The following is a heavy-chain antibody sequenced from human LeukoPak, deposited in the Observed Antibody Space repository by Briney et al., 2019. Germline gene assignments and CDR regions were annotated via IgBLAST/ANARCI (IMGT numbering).Heavy chain of an antibody. CDR3: AREEGAIVVVPAAPSWFDP. Sequence: SVKVSCKASGYTFTSYGISWVRQAPGQGLEWMGGIIPIFGTANYAQKFQGRVTITADESTSTAYMELSSLRSEDTAVYYCAREEGAIVVVPAAPSWFDPWGQGTLVTVSS. D-gene: IGHD2-2*01. CDR1: GYTFTSYG. J-gene: IGHJ5*02. V-gene: IGHV1-69*13. CDR2: IIPIFGTA.